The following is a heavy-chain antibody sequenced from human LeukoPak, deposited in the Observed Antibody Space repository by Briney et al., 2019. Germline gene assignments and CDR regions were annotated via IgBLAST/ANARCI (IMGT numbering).Heavy chain of an antibody. V-gene: IGHV1-69*05. J-gene: IGHJ4*02. D-gene: IGHD3-10*01. CDR3: GTRYYGSGADY. CDR1: GGTFSSYA. Sequence: SVKVSCKASGGTFSSYAISWVRQAPGQGLEWMGRIIPIFGTANYAQKFQGRVTITTDESTSTAHMELSSLRSEDTAVYYCGTRYYGSGADYWGQGTLVTVSS. CDR2: IIPIFGTA.